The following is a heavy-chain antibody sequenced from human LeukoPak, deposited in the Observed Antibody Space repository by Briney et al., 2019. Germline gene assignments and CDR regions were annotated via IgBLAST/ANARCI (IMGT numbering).Heavy chain of an antibody. CDR3: ARVWDSSGPTHFDY. D-gene: IGHD3-22*01. J-gene: IGHJ4*02. V-gene: IGHV1-69*02. Sequence: SVKVSCKASGGTFSSYTINWVRQAPGQGLEWMGRIIPILGIANYAQKFQGRVTITADKSTSTAYMELGSLRSEDTAVYYCARVWDSSGPTHFDYWGQGTLVTVSS. CDR2: IIPILGIA. CDR1: GGTFSSYT.